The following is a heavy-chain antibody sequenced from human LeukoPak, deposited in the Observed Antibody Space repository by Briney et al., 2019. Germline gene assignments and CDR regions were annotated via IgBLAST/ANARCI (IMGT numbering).Heavy chain of an antibody. Sequence: SETLSLTCTVSGGSISSSSYYWGWIRQPPGKGLEWIGSIYYSGSTYYNPSLKSRVTISADTSKNQFSLKLSSVTSADTAVYYCARLWRAAIDYGGQGTLVTVSS. J-gene: IGHJ4*02. CDR3: ARLWRAAIDY. CDR1: GGSISSSSYY. V-gene: IGHV4-39*01. D-gene: IGHD1-1*01. CDR2: IYYSGST.